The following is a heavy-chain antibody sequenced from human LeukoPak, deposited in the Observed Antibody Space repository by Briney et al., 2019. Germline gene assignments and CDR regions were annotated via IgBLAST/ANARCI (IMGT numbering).Heavy chain of an antibody. CDR3: AKDATPYY. Sequence: QTGGSLRLSCAASGFTFSNYAMTWVRQAPGKGLEWLSTISGSGDRTFYADSVKGRFTISRDNSKNTVYLQTNRLRAEDSAVYYCAKDATPYYWRQGTLVTVSS. D-gene: IGHD2-15*01. J-gene: IGHJ4*02. CDR2: ISGSGDRT. CDR1: GFTFSNYA. V-gene: IGHV3-23*01.